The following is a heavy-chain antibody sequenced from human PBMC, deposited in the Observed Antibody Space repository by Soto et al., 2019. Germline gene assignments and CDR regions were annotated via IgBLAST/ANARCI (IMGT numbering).Heavy chain of an antibody. CDR2: ISVYNGNT. CDR1: GYTFITYG. D-gene: IGHD6-6*01. CDR3: ARDSLAARPGWFDP. Sequence: RASVKVSCKPSGYTFITYGISWVRQAPGQGLEWMGWISVYNGNTKYGQKFQGRVTMTTDTSTNTAYMELRSLRSDDTAVYYCARDSLAARPGWFDPWGQGTLVTVSS. J-gene: IGHJ5*02. V-gene: IGHV1-18*01.